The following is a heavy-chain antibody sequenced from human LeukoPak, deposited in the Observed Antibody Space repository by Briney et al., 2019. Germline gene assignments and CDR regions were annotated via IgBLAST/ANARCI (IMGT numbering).Heavy chain of an antibody. CDR3: ARGATTSLGNLDY. J-gene: IGHJ4*02. V-gene: IGHV3-21*01. CDR1: GFTFSSYS. D-gene: IGHD1-26*01. CDR2: ISSSSSYI. Sequence: GGSLRLSCAASGFTFSSYSMNWVRQAPGNGLEWVSSISSSSSYIYYADSVKGRFTISRDNAKNSLYLQMNSLRAEDTAVYYCARGATTSLGNLDYWGQGTLVTVSS.